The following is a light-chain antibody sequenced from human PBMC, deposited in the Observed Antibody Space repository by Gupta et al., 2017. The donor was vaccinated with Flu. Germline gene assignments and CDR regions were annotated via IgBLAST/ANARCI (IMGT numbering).Light chain of an antibody. CDR3: HQYDKSPIT. CDR2: AAS. Sequence: VNLFLSPGEKGTLSCRDSQSVGRNYLSWYQQKPGQAPRLLIYAASNRATGIPDRFSGSGSGTDFTLTITRREPEDFAVYYCHQYDKSPITFGGGTKVEI. J-gene: IGKJ4*01. V-gene: IGKV3-20*01. CDR1: QSVGRNY.